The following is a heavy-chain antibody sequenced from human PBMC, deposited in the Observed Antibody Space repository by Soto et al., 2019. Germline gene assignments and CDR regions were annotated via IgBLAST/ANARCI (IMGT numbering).Heavy chain of an antibody. CDR1: GYTLTELS. D-gene: IGHD3-10*01. CDR2: FDPEDGET. J-gene: IGHJ5*02. CDR3: ATDPYYGSGSSPPP. V-gene: IGHV1-24*01. Sequence: ASVKVSCKVSGYTLTELSMHWVRQAPGKGLEWMGGFDPEDGETIYAQKFQGRVTMTEDTSTDTAYMELSSLRSEDTAVYYCATDPYYGSGSSPPPWGQGTLVTVSS.